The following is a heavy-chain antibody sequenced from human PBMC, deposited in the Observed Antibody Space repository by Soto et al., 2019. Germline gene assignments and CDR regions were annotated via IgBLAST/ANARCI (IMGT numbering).Heavy chain of an antibody. V-gene: IGHV4-39*01. CDR3: ARQEGDGPYPDWFDP. D-gene: IGHD1-26*01. Sequence: QLQLQESGPGLVKPSETLSLTCTVSGGSISSSSYYWGWIRQPPGKGLEWIGSIYYSGSTYYNPSLKSRVTISVDTSKNQFSLKLSSVTAADTAVYYCARQEGDGPYPDWFDPWGQGTLVTVSS. CDR1: GGSISSSSYY. J-gene: IGHJ5*02. CDR2: IYYSGST.